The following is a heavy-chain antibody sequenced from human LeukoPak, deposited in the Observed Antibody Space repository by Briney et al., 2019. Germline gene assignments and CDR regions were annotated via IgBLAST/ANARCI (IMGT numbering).Heavy chain of an antibody. CDR1: GFTFNRGW. CDR2: INPDGRDT. Sequence: RAGGPLRLSCVVPGFTFNRGWMTWVRQAPGKGLKGVAHINPDGRDTYYVDSVKGRFTISRDNAQNSMYLQMNSLRVEDTAVYYCTSWGDTTAEYFQRWGQGTLVTVSS. D-gene: IGHD2-21*02. V-gene: IGHV3-7*01. CDR3: TSWGDTTAEYFQR. J-gene: IGHJ1*01.